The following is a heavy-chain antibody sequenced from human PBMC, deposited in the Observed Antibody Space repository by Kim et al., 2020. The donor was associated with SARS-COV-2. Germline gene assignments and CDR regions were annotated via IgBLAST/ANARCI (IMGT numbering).Heavy chain of an antibody. CDR1: GFSFSSYN. CDR2: ISENNVEI. Sequence: GGSLRLSCAASGFSFSSYNMIWVRQAPGKGLEWVSSISENNVEIYYADSVRGRFTVSRDNAKNSLFLHMSSLRAEDTAMYYCATYMWAVRYFDFWGQGAQVTVSS. J-gene: IGHJ4*02. D-gene: IGHD1-26*01. V-gene: IGHV3-21*01. CDR3: ATYMWAVRYFDF.